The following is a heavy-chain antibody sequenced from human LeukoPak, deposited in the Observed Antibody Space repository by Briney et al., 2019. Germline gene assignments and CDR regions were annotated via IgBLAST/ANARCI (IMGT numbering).Heavy chain of an antibody. CDR1: GGSISSYY. Sequence: SETLSLTCTVSGGSISSYYWSWIRQPPGKGLEWIGYMYYSGTINYNPSLKSRVTISVDTSKNQFSLKLSSVTAADTAVYYCARDVGRKSGVDYWGQGTPVTVSS. D-gene: IGHD1-26*01. CDR3: ARDVGRKSGVDY. J-gene: IGHJ4*02. V-gene: IGHV4-59*01. CDR2: MYYSGTI.